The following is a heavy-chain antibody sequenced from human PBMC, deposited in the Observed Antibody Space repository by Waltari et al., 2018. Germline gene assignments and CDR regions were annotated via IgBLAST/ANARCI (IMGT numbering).Heavy chain of an antibody. D-gene: IGHD5-12*01. CDR1: GYTFTGYY. Sequence: QVQLVQSGAEVKKPGASVQVSCKASGYTFTGYYMHWVRHAPGQGLEWMGRINPNSGGTNYAQKFQGRVTMTRDTSISTAYMELSRLRSDDTAVYYCARVEMATINGFVFFDYWGQGTLVTVSS. V-gene: IGHV1-2*06. CDR2: INPNSGGT. CDR3: ARVEMATINGFVFFDY. J-gene: IGHJ4*02.